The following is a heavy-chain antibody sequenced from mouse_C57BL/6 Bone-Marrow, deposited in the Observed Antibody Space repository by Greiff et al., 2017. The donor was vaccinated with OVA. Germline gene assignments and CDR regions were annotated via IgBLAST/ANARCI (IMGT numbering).Heavy chain of an antibody. Sequence: VQLQQPVAELVRPGTSVKLSCKASGYTFTSYWMHWVKQRPGQGLEWIGVIDPSDSYTNYNQKFKGKATLTVDTSSSTAYMQLSSLTSEDSAVYYCAREGYYGSSDYWGQGTTLTVSS. V-gene: IGHV1-59*01. J-gene: IGHJ2*01. CDR3: AREGYYGSSDY. CDR2: IDPSDSYT. CDR1: GYTFTSYW. D-gene: IGHD1-1*01.